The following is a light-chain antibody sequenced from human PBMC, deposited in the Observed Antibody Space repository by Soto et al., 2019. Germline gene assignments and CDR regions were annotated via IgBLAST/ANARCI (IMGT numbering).Light chain of an antibody. CDR2: EVS. CDR3: CSYRSTSTLV. V-gene: IGLV2-14*01. CDR1: SSDIGAYKY. J-gene: IGLJ2*01. Sequence: QSALTQPASVSGSPGQSVTISCTGTSSDIGAYKYVSWYQHHPGKSPRLMIYEVSNRPSGVSNCFSASKSGNTASLTISGLQAEDEADYYCCSYRSTSTLVFGGGTKVTVL.